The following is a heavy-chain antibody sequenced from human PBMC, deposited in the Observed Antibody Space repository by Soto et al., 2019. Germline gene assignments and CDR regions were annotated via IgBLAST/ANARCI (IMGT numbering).Heavy chain of an antibody. V-gene: IGHV2-5*02. CDR2: IYWDDDK. J-gene: IGHJ4*02. CDR3: ALTYYYDSSGYYPFDY. Sequence: QITLKESGPTLVKPTQTLTLTCTFSGFSLSTSGVGVGWIRQPPGKALEWLALIYWDDDKRYSPSLKSRLTITQDTPKNQVVLTMTNMDPVDTATYYCALTYYYDSSGYYPFDYWGQGTLVTVSS. CDR1: GFSLSTSGVG. D-gene: IGHD3-22*01.